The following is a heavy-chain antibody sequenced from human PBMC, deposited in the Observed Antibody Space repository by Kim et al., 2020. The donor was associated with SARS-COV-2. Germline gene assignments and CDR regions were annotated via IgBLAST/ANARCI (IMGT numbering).Heavy chain of an antibody. D-gene: IGHD3-10*01. CDR2: TYYSGRT. Sequence: SETLSLTCTVSGGSISSSRYYWGWIRQPPGKGLEWIGSTYYSGRTYYNPSIKSRVTISVDPSKNQFSLKLSSVTAADTAVYYCASYHDSGKRCFDYCGQGTLVTVPS. CDR1: GGSISSSRYY. V-gene: IGHV4-39*01. J-gene: IGHJ4*02. CDR3: ASYHDSGKRCFDY.